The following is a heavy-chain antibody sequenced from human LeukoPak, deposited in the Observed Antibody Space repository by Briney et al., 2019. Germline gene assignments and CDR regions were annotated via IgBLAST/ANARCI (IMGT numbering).Heavy chain of an antibody. Sequence: GGSLRLSCTASGFTFSSYAMSWVRQAPGKGLQWVSAISGSGGSTYYADSVKGRFTISRDNSKNTLYLQMNSLRAEDTAVYYCAKVIGVIVVVGPFDYWGQGTLVTVSS. CDR3: AKVIGVIVVVGPFDY. CDR1: GFTFSSYA. CDR2: ISGSGGST. V-gene: IGHV3-23*01. J-gene: IGHJ4*02. D-gene: IGHD3-22*01.